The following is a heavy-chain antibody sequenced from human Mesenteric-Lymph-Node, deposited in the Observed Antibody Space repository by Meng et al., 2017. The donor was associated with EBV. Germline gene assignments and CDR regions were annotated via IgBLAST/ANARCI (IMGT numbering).Heavy chain of an antibody. V-gene: IGHV3-43*01. CDR1: GFTFDDST. CDR2: ISWDGGST. CDR3: ARTPPGYFDY. J-gene: IGHJ4*02. D-gene: IGHD4-23*01. Sequence: VQLVGVGGVLVQPGGSLRLSCAASGFTFDDSTMHWVRQAPGKGLEWVSLISWDGGSTYYADSVKGRFTISRDTAKISLYLQMNSLRDEDTAIYYCARTPPGYFDYWGQGTLVTVSS.